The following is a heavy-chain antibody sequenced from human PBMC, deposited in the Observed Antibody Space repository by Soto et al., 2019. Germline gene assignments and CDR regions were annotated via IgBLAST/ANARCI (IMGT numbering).Heavy chain of an antibody. Sequence: EVQVLESGGGLVQPGGSLRLSCAASGFSFGDYAMSWVRQAPGKGLEWVSGISGTGSRTSYADSVRGRFTISRDNVNNTLSLQMDSLRAEDTAVYYCARGGRYTYGYGDYSYGMDVWGQGTTVNVSS. D-gene: IGHD5-18*01. CDR3: ARGGRYTYGYGDYSYGMDV. CDR1: GFSFGDYA. V-gene: IGHV3-23*01. CDR2: ISGTGSRT. J-gene: IGHJ6*02.